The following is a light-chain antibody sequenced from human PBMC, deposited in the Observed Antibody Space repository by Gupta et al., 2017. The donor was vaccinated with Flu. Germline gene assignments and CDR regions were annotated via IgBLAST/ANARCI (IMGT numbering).Light chain of an antibody. J-gene: IGKJ5*01. CDR3: QQSYSTAVT. CDR2: ATS. CDR1: QSVSTNY. V-gene: IGKV1-39*01. Sequence: DIQMTQSPASLSASVGDRVTITCRGSQSVSTNYLHWYQHKPGKAPKLLIYATSRLQSGVPSRFSGRGSGSDFTLTISSLQPEDSGSYYCQQSYSTAVTFGQGTRLEIK.